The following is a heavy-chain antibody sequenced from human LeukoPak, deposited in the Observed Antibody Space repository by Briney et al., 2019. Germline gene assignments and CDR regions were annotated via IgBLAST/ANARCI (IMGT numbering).Heavy chain of an antibody. D-gene: IGHD3-22*01. J-gene: IGHJ4*02. CDR3: ARDEWYYYDSSGNRKGFDY. CDR1: GYTFTSYA. V-gene: IGHV7-4-1*02. Sequence: EASVKVSCKASGYTFTSYAMNWVRQAPGQGLEWMGWNNTNTGNPTYAQGFTGRFVFSLDTSVSTAYLQISSLKAEDTAVYYCARDEWYYYDSSGNRKGFDYWGQGTLVTVSS. CDR2: NNTNTGNP.